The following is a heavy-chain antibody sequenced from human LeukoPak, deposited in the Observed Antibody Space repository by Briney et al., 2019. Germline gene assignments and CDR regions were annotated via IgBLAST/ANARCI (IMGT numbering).Heavy chain of an antibody. J-gene: IGHJ4*02. CDR3: TRSHYDQNSGGGH. Sequence: GASVKVSCEASGYSFTGYYIHWVRQAPGQGLEWMGRINPNTGGTNYAQKFQGRVTVTRDTSISAVFMELSRLRSDDTAVYYCTRSHYDQNSGGGHWGQGTPVTVSS. CDR1: GYSFTGYY. CDR2: INPNTGGT. D-gene: IGHD3-16*01. V-gene: IGHV1-2*06.